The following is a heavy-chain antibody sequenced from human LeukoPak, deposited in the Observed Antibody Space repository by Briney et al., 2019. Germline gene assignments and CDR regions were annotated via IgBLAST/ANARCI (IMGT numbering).Heavy chain of an antibody. CDR2: IIGSGVSGAGT. V-gene: IGHV3-23*01. CDR3: TKDRWELPKRNYMDV. D-gene: IGHD1-26*01. Sequence: GGSLRLSCVASGFTFSIYAESCVRRAPGKGREWVSGIIGSGVSGAGTYYADSVKGRFTISRDNSKNTLYLQMNSLRAEDTAEYYCTKDRWELPKRNYMDVWGKGTTVTVSS. J-gene: IGHJ6*03. CDR1: GFTFSIYA.